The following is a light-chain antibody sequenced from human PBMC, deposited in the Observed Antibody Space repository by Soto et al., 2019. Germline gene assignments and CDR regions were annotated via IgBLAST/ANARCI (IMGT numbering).Light chain of an antibody. CDR1: QSVSSN. CDR2: GAS. Sequence: EIVMTQSPATLSVSPGERATLSCRTSQSVSSNIAWYQQKPGLAPRLLIYGASTRASGIPARFSGSGSETDFTLTISSLLSEDFAVYYCQQYNDWPLLTFGGGTKVEIK. J-gene: IGKJ4*01. CDR3: QQYNDWPLLT. V-gene: IGKV3-15*01.